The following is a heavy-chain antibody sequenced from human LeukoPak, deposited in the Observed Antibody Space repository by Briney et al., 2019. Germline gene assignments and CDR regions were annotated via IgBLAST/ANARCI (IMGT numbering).Heavy chain of an antibody. CDR1: GFTFSSYA. V-gene: IGHV3-64D*06. Sequence: GGSLRLSCSASGFTFSSYAMHWVGQAPGKGLEYVSAIGSNGGSTYYADSVKGRFTISRDNSKNTLYLQMSSLRAEDTAVYYCVKLYEPLSRIQLWFGYGMDVWGQGTTVTVSS. CDR2: IGSNGGST. D-gene: IGHD5-18*01. J-gene: IGHJ6*02. CDR3: VKLYEPLSRIQLWFGYGMDV.